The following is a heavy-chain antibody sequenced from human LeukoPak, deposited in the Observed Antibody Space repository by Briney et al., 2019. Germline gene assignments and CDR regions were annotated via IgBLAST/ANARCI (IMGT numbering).Heavy chain of an antibody. V-gene: IGHV3-7*01. CDR3: TRQGHHNFEY. CDR1: GFTLSNYW. CDR2: IKEDGSEK. Sequence: GGSQRLSCAASGFTLSNYWMSWVRQAPGKGLEWVANIKEDGSEKFYVDSVKGRFTISRDNAKNSLHLQLNSLSAEDTAVYYCTRQGHHNFEYWGQGTLVTVSS. J-gene: IGHJ4*02. D-gene: IGHD1-14*01.